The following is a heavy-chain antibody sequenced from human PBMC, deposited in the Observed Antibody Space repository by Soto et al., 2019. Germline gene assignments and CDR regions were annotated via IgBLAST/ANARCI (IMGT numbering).Heavy chain of an antibody. Sequence: GGSLRLSCAASGFTFSSYAMSWVRQAPGKGLEWVSAISGSGGSTYYADSVKGRFTISRDNSKNTLYLQMNSLRAEDTAVYYCAKDSPLYSSSWYDLHYFDYWGQGTLVTVSS. CDR3: AKDSPLYSSSWYDLHYFDY. J-gene: IGHJ4*02. CDR1: GFTFSSYA. CDR2: ISGSGGST. D-gene: IGHD6-13*01. V-gene: IGHV3-23*01.